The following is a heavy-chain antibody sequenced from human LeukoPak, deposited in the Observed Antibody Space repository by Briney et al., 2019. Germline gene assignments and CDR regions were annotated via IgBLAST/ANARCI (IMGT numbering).Heavy chain of an antibody. D-gene: IGHD6-13*01. V-gene: IGHV4-4*07. CDR2: TYTSGST. Sequence: PSETLSLTCTVSGGSISSYDWSWIRQPAGKGLEWIGRTYTSGSTNYNPSLESRVTMSVDMSKNQFSLKLSSMIAADTAVYYCARVSSSWYRDWYFDLWGRGTLVTVPS. CDR3: ARVSSSWYRDWYFDL. J-gene: IGHJ2*01. CDR1: GGSISSYD.